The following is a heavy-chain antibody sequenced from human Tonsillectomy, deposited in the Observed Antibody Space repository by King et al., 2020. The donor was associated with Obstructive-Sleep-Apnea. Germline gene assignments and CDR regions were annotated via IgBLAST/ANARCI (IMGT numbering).Heavy chain of an antibody. Sequence: TLKESGPTLVKPTQTLTLTCTFSGFSLSTIGVGVGWIRQPPGKALEWLALLYWDGDKRYSQSLKTRLTITKDTSKNQVVLTITNMDPVDTATYYCVHIPADSLTGYSSWNAASNWGQGILVTVSS. CDR3: VHIPADSLTGYSSWNAASN. CDR1: GFSLSTIGVG. J-gene: IGHJ4*02. CDR2: LYWDGDK. D-gene: IGHD6-13*01. V-gene: IGHV2-5*02.